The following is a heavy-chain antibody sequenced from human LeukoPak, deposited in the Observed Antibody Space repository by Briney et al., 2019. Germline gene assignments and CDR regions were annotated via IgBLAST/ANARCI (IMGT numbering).Heavy chain of an antibody. V-gene: IGHV4-34*01. J-gene: IGHJ4*02. CDR3: ARGQVTAKVALFDY. D-gene: IGHD2-21*02. CDR1: GGSFSGYY. CDR2: INHSGST. Sequence: PSETLSLTCVVYGGSFSGYYWSWIRQPPGKGLEWIGEINHSGSTNYNPSLKSRVTISVDTSKNQFSLKLSSVTAADTAVYYCARGQVTAKVALFDYWGQGTLATVSS.